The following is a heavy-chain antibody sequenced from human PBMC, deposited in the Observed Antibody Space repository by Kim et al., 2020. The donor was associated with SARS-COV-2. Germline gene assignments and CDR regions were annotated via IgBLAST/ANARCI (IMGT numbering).Heavy chain of an antibody. CDR2: IIPIFGTA. J-gene: IGHJ6*02. V-gene: IGHV1-69*13. D-gene: IGHD5-12*01. Sequence: SVKVSCKASGGTFSSYAISWVRQAPGQGLEWMGGIIPIFGTANYAQKFQGRVTITADESTSTAYMELSSLRSEDTAVYYCARGIYFRWLRWRDGMDVWGQGTTVTVSS. CDR3: ARGIYFRWLRWRDGMDV. CDR1: GGTFSSYA.